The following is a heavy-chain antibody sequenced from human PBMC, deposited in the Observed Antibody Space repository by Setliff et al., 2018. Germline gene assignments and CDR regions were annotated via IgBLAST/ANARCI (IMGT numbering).Heavy chain of an antibody. CDR1: GGSLSTYY. Sequence: SETLSLTCTVSGGSLSTYYWSWIRQSPGRGLEYIGYVYYNGAADYSPSLKSRFTVSRDNAKNSRYRQMNSLRAEDKAVYYCARAELICSSSCYAQSNYYNYMDVWGKGTTVTVSS. CDR2: VYYNGAA. J-gene: IGHJ6*03. D-gene: IGHD2-2*01. V-gene: IGHV4-59*12. CDR3: ARAELICSSSCYAQSNYYNYMDV.